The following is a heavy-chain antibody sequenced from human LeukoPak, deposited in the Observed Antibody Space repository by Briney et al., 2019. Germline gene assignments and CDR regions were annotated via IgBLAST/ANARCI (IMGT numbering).Heavy chain of an antibody. D-gene: IGHD3-16*01. CDR1: GGSISSGSYY. J-gene: IGHJ6*03. Sequence: SETLSLTCTVSGGSISSGSYYWSWIRQPAGKGLEWIGRIYTSGSTNYNPSLKSRVTISVDTSKNQFSLKLSSVTAADTAVYYCARDGGGYYYYYMDVWGKGTTVTVSS. V-gene: IGHV4-61*02. CDR2: IYTSGST. CDR3: ARDGGGYYYYYMDV.